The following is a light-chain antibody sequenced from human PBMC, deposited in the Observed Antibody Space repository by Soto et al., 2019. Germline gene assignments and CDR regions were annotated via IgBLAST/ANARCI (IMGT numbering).Light chain of an antibody. J-gene: IGLJ1*01. CDR1: SSDVGGYNY. CDR2: HVS. V-gene: IGLV2-14*03. Sequence: QSALTQPASVSGSPGQSITISSTGTSSDVGGYNYVSWYQQHPGKAPKLMIYHVSNRPSGVSNRFSGSKSGNTASLTISGLQAEDEADYYCSSYASSSTLYVFGAGTKLTVL. CDR3: SSYASSSTLYV.